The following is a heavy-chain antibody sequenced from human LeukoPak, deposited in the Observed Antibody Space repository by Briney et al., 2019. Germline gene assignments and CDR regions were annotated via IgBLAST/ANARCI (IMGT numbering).Heavy chain of an antibody. CDR2: IYSGGST. CDR3: ARDRQDYYYGMDV. Sequence: GGSLRLSCAASGFTVSSNYMSWVRQAPGKGLEWVSVIYSGGSTYYADSVKGRFTISRDNSKNTLYLQMNSLRAEDTAVYYCARDRQDYYYGMDVWGQGTTVTVSS. CDR1: GFTVSSNY. V-gene: IGHV3-53*05. J-gene: IGHJ6*02.